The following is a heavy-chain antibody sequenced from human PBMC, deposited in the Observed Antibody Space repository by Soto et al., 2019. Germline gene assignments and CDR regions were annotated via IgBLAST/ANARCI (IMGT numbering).Heavy chain of an antibody. CDR3: AKDYNGNRNFDY. D-gene: IGHD1-20*01. CDR2: ISGGGGST. J-gene: IGHJ4*02. V-gene: IGHV3-23*01. CDR1: GFTFNNYA. Sequence: EVLLLESGGGLVQPGGSLKLSCAASGFTFNNYAMTWVRQTPGKGLEWVSAISGGGGSTYYADSVKDRFTISRDNSKNALYLQMNSLRVEDTAIYYCAKDYNGNRNFDYWGQGTLVTVSS.